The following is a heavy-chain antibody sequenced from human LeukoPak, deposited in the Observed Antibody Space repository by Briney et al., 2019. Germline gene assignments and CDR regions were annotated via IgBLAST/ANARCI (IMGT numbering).Heavy chain of an antibody. CDR3: AVLAVVWSGRGMDV. V-gene: IGHV3-9*01. J-gene: IGHJ6*02. D-gene: IGHD3-10*01. Sequence: GGSLRLSCDASGFNFNAYAMHWVRQAPGKGLEWVLGISWHSANIDYADSVKGRFTISKDNAKNSLYLQMNSLRAEDTAVYYCAVLAVVWSGRGMDVWGQGTTVTVSS. CDR2: ISWHSANI. CDR1: GFNFNAYA.